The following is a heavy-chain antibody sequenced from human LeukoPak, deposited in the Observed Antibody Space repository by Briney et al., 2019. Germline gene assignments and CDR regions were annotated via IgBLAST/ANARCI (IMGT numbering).Heavy chain of an antibody. J-gene: IGHJ5*02. V-gene: IGHV4-39*07. CDR3: ARDRGYYDSSGYLGPDNWFDP. CDR1: GGSISSSSYY. Sequence: SETLSLTCTVSGGSISSSSYYWGWIRQPPGKGLEWIGSIYYSASTYSTPSLKSRVSISADTSKNQFSLKLSSLTAADTAVYYCARDRGYYDSSGYLGPDNWFDPWGQGTLVTVSS. D-gene: IGHD3-22*01. CDR2: IYYSAST.